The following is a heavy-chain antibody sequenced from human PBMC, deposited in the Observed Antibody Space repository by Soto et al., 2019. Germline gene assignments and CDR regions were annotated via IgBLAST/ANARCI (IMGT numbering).Heavy chain of an antibody. J-gene: IGHJ6*02. CDR1: GFTFSSYG. CDR2: IAYDGSNK. V-gene: IGHV3-30*18. D-gene: IGHD6-19*01. Sequence: QVQLVESGGGVVQPGRSLRLSCAASGFTFSSYGMHWVRQAPGKGLEWVAVIAYDGSNKYYADSVKGRFTISRDNSKNTLYLQMNSLRAEDTAVYYCEKDKGRSLAGGMDVWGQGTTVTVSS. CDR3: EKDKGRSLAGGMDV.